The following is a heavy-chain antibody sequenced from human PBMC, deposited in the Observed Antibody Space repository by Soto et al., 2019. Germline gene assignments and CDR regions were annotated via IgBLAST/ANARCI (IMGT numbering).Heavy chain of an antibody. CDR3: AKDRSDIVARPIGMDV. J-gene: IGHJ6*02. D-gene: IGHD2-15*01. CDR2: ISYDGSNK. CDR1: GFTFSSYG. V-gene: IGHV3-30*18. Sequence: QVQLVESGGGVVQPGRSLRLSCAASGFTFSSYGMHWVRQAPGKGLEWVAVISYDGSNKYYADSVKGRFTISRDNSKNTLYLQMNSLRAEDTAVYYCAKDRSDIVARPIGMDVWGQGTTVTVSS.